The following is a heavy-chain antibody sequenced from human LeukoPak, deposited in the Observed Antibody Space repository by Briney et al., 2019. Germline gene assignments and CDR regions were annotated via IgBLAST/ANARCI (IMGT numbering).Heavy chain of an antibody. CDR1: GYSFTNHW. J-gene: IGHJ3*02. D-gene: IGHD3-10*01. CDR2: IYPYDSNT. CDR3: ARPSTSYVSGTDVAFDI. Sequence: GESLKISCKGSGYSFTNHWIAWVRQMPGKGLEWMGIIYPYDSNTRYSPSFQGQVTISADKSISTAYLQWSSLKASDTAMYYCARPSTSYVSGTDVAFDIWGQGTMVTVSS. V-gene: IGHV5-51*01.